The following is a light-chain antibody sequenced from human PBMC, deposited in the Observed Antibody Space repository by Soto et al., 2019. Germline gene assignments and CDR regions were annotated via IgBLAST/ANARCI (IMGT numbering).Light chain of an antibody. J-gene: IGKJ1*01. V-gene: IGKV3-20*01. Sequence: EIVLTQSPGNLSLSPGERATLSCRASQSVSSSYLAWHQQKPGQAPRLLIYGASSRATGIPDRFSGSGSGTDFTLTISRLEPEDFAVYYCQQYGSSPRTFGQGTKVDIK. CDR1: QSVSSSY. CDR2: GAS. CDR3: QQYGSSPRT.